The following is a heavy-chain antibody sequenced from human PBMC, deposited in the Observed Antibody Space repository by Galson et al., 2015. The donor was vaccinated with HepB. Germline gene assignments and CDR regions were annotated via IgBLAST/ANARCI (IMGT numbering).Heavy chain of an antibody. J-gene: IGHJ4*02. CDR3: ARGRRRIESDGYEYGYSFDY. CDR2: IKQDGSEK. Sequence: SLRLSCAASGLTFSSYWMSWVRQAPGKGLEWVASIKQDGSEKFYVDSVKGRFTISRDNAKNSLYLQMNSLRVEDTGVYYCARGRRRIESDGYEYGYSFDYWGQGTLVTVSS. V-gene: IGHV3-7*01. CDR1: GLTFSSYW. D-gene: IGHD3-16*01.